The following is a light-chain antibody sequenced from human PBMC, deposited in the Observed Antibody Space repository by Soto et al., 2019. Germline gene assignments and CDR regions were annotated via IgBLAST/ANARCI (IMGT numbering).Light chain of an antibody. CDR3: CSYAGSRSYV. Sequence: QSALTQPASVSGSPGQSITISCTGTSSVVGGYNLVSWYQQHPGKAPKLMIYEVSKRPSGVSNRFSGSKSGDTASLTISGLQAEDESDYYCCSYAGSRSYVFGTGTKVTVL. CDR1: SSVVGGYNL. CDR2: EVS. J-gene: IGLJ1*01. V-gene: IGLV2-23*02.